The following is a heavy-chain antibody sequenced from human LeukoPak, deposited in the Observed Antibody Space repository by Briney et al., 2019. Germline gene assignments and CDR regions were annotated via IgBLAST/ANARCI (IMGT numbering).Heavy chain of an antibody. CDR2: ISSSSSYI. V-gene: IGHV3-21*01. CDR3: ARGGSGWVDAFDI. J-gene: IGHJ3*02. CDR1: GFTFSSYS. D-gene: IGHD6-19*01. Sequence: GSLRLSCAASGFTFSSYSMNWVRQAPGKGLEWVSSISSSSSYIYYADSVKGRFTISRDNAKNSLYLQMNSLRAEDTAVYYCARGGSGWVDAFDIWGQGTMVTVSS.